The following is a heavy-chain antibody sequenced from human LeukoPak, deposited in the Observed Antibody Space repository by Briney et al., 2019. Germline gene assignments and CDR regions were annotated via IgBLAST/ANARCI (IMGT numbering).Heavy chain of an antibody. J-gene: IGHJ5*02. Sequence: SETLSLTCTVSGASVSSDYWSWFRQPAGKGLEWIGRIYSSGYTNYNPSLKSRVTMSVDTSKNQFSLRLTSVTAADTAVYYCARAGEGSYSGFINPWGQGTLVTVSS. V-gene: IGHV4-4*07. CDR1: GASVSSDY. CDR3: ARAGEGSYSGFINP. D-gene: IGHD5-12*01. CDR2: IYSSGYT.